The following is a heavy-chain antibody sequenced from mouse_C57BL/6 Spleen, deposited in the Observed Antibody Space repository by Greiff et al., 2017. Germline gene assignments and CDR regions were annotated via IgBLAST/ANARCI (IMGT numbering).Heavy chain of an antibody. J-gene: IGHJ3*01. CDR1: GYTFTSYW. V-gene: IGHV1-52*01. Sequence: QVQLQQPGAELVRPGSSVKLSCKASGYTFTSYWMHWVKQRPIQGLEWIGNIDPSDSETHYNQKFKDKATLTVDKSSSTAYMQLGSLTSEDSAVYYCARSNYYGSSYSFAYWGQGTLVTVSA. CDR3: ARSNYYGSSYSFAY. CDR2: IDPSDSET. D-gene: IGHD1-1*01.